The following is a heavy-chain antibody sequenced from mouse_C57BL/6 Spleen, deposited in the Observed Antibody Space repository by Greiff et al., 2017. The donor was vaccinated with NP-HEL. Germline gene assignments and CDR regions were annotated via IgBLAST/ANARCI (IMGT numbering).Heavy chain of an antibody. D-gene: IGHD2-4*01. CDR3: ARSDYDYDGYAMDY. CDR1: GYTFTDYY. CDR2: INPYNGGT. Sequence: EVQLQQSGPVLVKPGASVKMSCKASGYTFTDYYMNWVKQSHGKSLEWIGVINPYNGGTSYNQKFKGKATLTVDKSSSTAYMELNSLTSEDSAVYYCARSDYDYDGYAMDYWGQGTSVTVSS. V-gene: IGHV1-19*01. J-gene: IGHJ4*01.